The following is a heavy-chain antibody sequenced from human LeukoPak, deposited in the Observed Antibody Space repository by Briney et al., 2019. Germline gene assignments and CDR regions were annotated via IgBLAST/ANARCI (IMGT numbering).Heavy chain of an antibody. Sequence: PSETLSLTCTVSGGSISSGDYYWSWIRQPPGKGLEWIGYICYSGSTYYNPSLKSRVTISVDTSKNQFSLKLSSVTAADTAVYYCARSTPSLYGDTPSAFDIWGQGTMVTVSS. CDR2: ICYSGST. J-gene: IGHJ3*02. CDR1: GGSISSGDYY. V-gene: IGHV4-30-4*01. D-gene: IGHD4-17*01. CDR3: ARSTPSLYGDTPSAFDI.